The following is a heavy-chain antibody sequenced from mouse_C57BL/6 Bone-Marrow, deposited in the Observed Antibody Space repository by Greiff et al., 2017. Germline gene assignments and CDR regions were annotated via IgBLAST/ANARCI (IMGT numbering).Heavy chain of an antibody. Sequence: VQLQQSGPELVKPGASVKISCKASGYSFTGYYMNWVQQSPEKSLEWIGEINPSTGGPTYNPTFKAKATLTVDNSSSTAYMQLKSLTSEDSAVYYCARFHYGKGGYYAMDYWGKGTSVTVAS. J-gene: IGHJ4*01. CDR2: INPSTGGP. CDR1: GYSFTGYY. CDR3: ARFHYGKGGYYAMDY. D-gene: IGHD2-1*01. V-gene: IGHV1-42*01.